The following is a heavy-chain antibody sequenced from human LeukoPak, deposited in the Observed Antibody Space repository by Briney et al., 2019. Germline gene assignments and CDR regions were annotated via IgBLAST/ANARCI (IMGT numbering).Heavy chain of an antibody. CDR1: GGSISSSNW. Sequence: SETLSLTCAVSGGSISSSNWWSWVRQPPGKGLEWIGEIYHSGSTNYNPSLKSRVTISVDKSKNQFSLKLSSVTAADTAVYYCATSRGYYDILTGYPKPGNWFDPWGQGTLVTVSS. J-gene: IGHJ5*02. D-gene: IGHD3-9*01. V-gene: IGHV4-4*02. CDR2: IYHSGST. CDR3: ATSRGYYDILTGYPKPGNWFDP.